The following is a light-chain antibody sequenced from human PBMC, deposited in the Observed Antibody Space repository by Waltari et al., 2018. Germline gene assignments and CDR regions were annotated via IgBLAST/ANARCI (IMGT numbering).Light chain of an antibody. CDR1: NSDVGSYNL. CDR2: EGS. Sequence: QSALTQPASVSGSPGQSITLSCRGTNSDVGSYNLVSWYQQHPGKAPKPMIYEGSKRPSGVPNRFSGSKSGNTASLTISGLQAEDEADYYCCSYAGSGTFVFGTGAKVTVV. V-gene: IGLV2-23*01. CDR3: CSYAGSGTFV. J-gene: IGLJ1*01.